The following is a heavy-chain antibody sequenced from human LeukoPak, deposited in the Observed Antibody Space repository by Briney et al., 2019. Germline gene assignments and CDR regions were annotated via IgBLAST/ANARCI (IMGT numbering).Heavy chain of an antibody. Sequence: GGSLRLSCAASGFTFSNYDMHWVRQAAGQRLEWVSGIGSVGDIYYSGSVKGRFTISRENARNSLYLQMNSLRVGDTAVYCCVLGNSNGFDPWGQGTLVTVSS. CDR1: GFTFSNYD. J-gene: IGHJ5*02. CDR3: VLGNSNGFDP. V-gene: IGHV3-13*01. D-gene: IGHD1-1*01. CDR2: IGSVGDI.